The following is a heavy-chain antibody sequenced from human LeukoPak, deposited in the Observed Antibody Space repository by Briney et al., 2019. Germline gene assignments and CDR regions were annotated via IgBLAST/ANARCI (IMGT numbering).Heavy chain of an antibody. CDR2: IYFGGTT. CDR3: PSHRSAIGGKQGVNWFDP. Sequence: PSETLSLTCSVSGVSIKNYYWSWIRQPPGKGLEWLGNIYFGGTTDYNSSLKSGFTISVDTFKNQLSLNLQSVTAAHTATYYCPSHRSAIGGKQGVNWFDPWGQGTLVTVSS. CDR1: GVSIKNYY. D-gene: IGHD4-23*01. J-gene: IGHJ5*02. V-gene: IGHV4-59*01.